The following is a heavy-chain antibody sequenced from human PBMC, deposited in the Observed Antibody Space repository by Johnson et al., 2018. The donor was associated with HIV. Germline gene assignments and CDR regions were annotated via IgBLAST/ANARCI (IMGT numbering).Heavy chain of an antibody. CDR2: INQDGRDK. J-gene: IGHJ3*02. D-gene: IGHD2-8*02. CDR3: GRESTGAGTAFDI. Sequence: VQLVESGGGLVQPGGSLRLSCAVSGFTFSNHHMTWVRQAPWKGLEWVANINQDGRDKYYVDSVKGRFTISRDNAQNSLYLQMNSLRAEDTAVYYCGRESTGAGTAFDIWGQGTMVTVS. CDR1: GFTFSNHH. V-gene: IGHV3-7*01.